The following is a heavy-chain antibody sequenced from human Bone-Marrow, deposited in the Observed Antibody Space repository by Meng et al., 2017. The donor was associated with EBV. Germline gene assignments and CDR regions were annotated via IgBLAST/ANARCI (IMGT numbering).Heavy chain of an antibody. CDR3: ASDSPYYYDSSGSPSNRPFDY. CDR2: IIPIFGSG. Sequence: QVQLVQPGADVKKPGSSVQVSCKASVGLFINYAISWVRQAPGQGLEWMGGIIPIFGSGNYAQKFQGRVTITADKSTSTAYMELSSLRSDDTAVYYCASDSPYYYDSSGSPSNRPFDYWGQGTLVTVSS. D-gene: IGHD3-22*01. V-gene: IGHV1-69*06. CDR1: VGLFINYA. J-gene: IGHJ4*02.